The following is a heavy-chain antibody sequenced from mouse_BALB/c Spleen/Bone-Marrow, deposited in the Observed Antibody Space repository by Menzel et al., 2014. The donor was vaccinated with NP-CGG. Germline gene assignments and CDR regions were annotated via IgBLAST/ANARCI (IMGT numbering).Heavy chain of an antibody. Sequence: VQLQQSGAELVRSGASVKLSCTASGFNIKDYYTHWVKQRPEQGLEWIGWIDPENGDTEYAPKFQGKATRTADTSSNTAYLQLSSLTSEDTAVYYCNRYDWYFDVWGAGTTVTVSS. CDR2: IDPENGDT. CDR3: NRYDWYFDV. J-gene: IGHJ1*01. D-gene: IGHD2-14*01. CDR1: GFNIKDYY. V-gene: IGHV14-4*02.